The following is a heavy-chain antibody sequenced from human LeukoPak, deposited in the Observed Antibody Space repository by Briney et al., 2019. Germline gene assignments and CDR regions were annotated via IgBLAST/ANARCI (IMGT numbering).Heavy chain of an antibody. CDR3: ARDYHRTFDY. V-gene: IGHV3-53*01. J-gene: IGHJ4*02. CDR2: IYSGGSA. Sequence: PGGSLRLSCAASGFAVSSNYLSWVRQAPGKGLEWVSVIYSGGSAYYADSVKGRFTISRDNSKNTLYLQMNSLRAEDTAVYYCARDYHRTFDYWGQGTLVTVSS. D-gene: IGHD1-7*01. CDR1: GFAVSSNY.